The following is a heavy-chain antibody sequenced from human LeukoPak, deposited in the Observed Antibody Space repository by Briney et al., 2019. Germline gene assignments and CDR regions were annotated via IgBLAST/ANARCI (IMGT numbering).Heavy chain of an antibody. J-gene: IGHJ4*02. Sequence: GGSLRLSCAASGFTFSNAWMSWVRQAPGKGLEWVGRIKSKTEGGTIDYAAPVKGRFTISRDDSKNTLYLQMNSLKSEDTAVYYCATAVVVTAMVYWGQGTLVTVSS. CDR1: GFTFSNAW. V-gene: IGHV3-15*01. D-gene: IGHD2-21*02. CDR3: ATAVVVTAMVY. CDR2: IKSKTEGGTI.